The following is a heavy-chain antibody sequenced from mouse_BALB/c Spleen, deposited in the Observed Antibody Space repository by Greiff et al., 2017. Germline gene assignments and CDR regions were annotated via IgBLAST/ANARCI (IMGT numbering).Heavy chain of an antibody. CDR2: IDPETGGT. CDR3: TRDRYGAMDY. Sequence: QVQLQQSGAELVRPGASVTLSCKASGYTFTDYEMHWVKQTPVHGLEWIGAIDPETGGTAYNQKFKGKATLTADKSSSTAYMELRSLTSEDAAVYYWTRDRYGAMDYWGQGTSVTVSS. D-gene: IGHD2-14*01. J-gene: IGHJ4*01. CDR1: GYTFTDYE. V-gene: IGHV1-15*01.